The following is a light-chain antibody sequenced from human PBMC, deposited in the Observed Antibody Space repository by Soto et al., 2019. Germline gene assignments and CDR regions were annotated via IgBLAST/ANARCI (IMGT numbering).Light chain of an antibody. CDR3: QQYGSSRPWT. V-gene: IGKV3-20*01. CDR2: GAS. CDR1: QSVTSGY. Sequence: EIVLTQSPDTLSLSPGERATLSCRASQSVTSGYLAWYQQKPGQAPRLLISGASGRATGIPDRFSGSGSGTDFTLTISRLESEDFAVYYCQQYGSSRPWTFGQGTKVEIK. J-gene: IGKJ1*01.